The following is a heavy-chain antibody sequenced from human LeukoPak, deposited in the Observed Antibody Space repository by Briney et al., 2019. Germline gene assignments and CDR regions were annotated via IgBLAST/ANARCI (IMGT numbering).Heavy chain of an antibody. D-gene: IGHD1-1*01. CDR3: ASRTIAIRTHYYYYYMDV. CDR2: IYYSGST. J-gene: IGHJ6*03. CDR1: GGSISSGGSY. V-gene: IGHV4-31*03. Sequence: PSETLSLTCTVSGGSISSGGSYRSWIRQHPGKGLEWIGYIYYSGSTYYNPSLKSRVTISVDTSKNQFSLKLSSVTAADTAVYYCASRTIAIRTHYYYYYMDVWGKGTTVTVSS.